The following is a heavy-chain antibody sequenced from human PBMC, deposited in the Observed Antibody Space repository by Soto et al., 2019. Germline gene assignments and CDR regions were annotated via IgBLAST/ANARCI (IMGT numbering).Heavy chain of an antibody. CDR1: WFTFSSHV. CDR2: RLYDGSNK. J-gene: IGHJ6*02. CDR3: ASADVATYYYYGMDV. V-gene: IGHV3-33*08. Sequence: PWASPWFTFSSHVMHWVLQAPGKGLEWGAGRLYDGSNKYYADSVKGRFTISRDNSKNTLYLQMNSLRAEDTAVYYCASADVATYYYYGMDVWGQGTMVTVSS. D-gene: IGHD1-26*01.